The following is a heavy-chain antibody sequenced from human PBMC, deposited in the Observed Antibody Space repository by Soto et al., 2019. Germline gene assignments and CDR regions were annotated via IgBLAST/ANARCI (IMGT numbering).Heavy chain of an antibody. Sequence: QVPLVESGGGVVQPGRSLRLSCAASGFTFNNYAMHWVRQAPGKGLEWVAVISYDGSKEYCADSVKGRFTISRDNSQNTVYLQMNSLRPEDTAVYYCARDGGSSGYPTSHFDFWGQGTLVTLSS. CDR3: ARDGGSSGYPTSHFDF. J-gene: IGHJ5*01. V-gene: IGHV3-30*04. CDR1: GFTFNNYA. D-gene: IGHD3-22*01. CDR2: ISYDGSKE.